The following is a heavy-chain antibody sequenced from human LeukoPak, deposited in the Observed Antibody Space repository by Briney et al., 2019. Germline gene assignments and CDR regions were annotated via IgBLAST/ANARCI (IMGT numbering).Heavy chain of an antibody. CDR3: ARDLGRYGYYSDY. CDR2: IYYSGNT. Sequence: PSETLSLTCIISGGSISSTTYYWGWIRQPPVKGLEWIGTIYYSGNTYYNPSLQSRVTISADTSKNQLSLKVSSVTAADTAVYYCARDLGRYGYYSDYWGQGTLVTVSS. CDR1: GGSISSTTYY. J-gene: IGHJ4*02. D-gene: IGHD3-16*01. V-gene: IGHV4-39*07.